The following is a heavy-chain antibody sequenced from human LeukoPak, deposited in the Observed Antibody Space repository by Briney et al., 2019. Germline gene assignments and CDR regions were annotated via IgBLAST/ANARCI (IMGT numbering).Heavy chain of an antibody. CDR2: TYYRSKWYD. D-gene: IGHD6-19*01. CDR3: ATDVGTSGWYTFDY. J-gene: IGHJ4*02. Sequence: SQTLSLTCVISGDSVSSINGAWNWIRQSPSRGLEWLGRTYYRSKWYDDYAGSMKGRITISPDTSKNQFSLHLYSVTPEDTAVYYCATDVGTSGWYTFDYWGQGTLVTVSS. CDR1: GDSVSSINGA. V-gene: IGHV6-1*01.